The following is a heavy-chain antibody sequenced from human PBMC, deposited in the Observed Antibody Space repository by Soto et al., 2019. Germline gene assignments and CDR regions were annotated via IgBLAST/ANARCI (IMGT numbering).Heavy chain of an antibody. Sequence: SETLSLTCTVSGGSISSDGYYWSWIRQHPGKGLEWIGYIYYSGSTYYNPSLKSRVTISVDTSKNQFSLKLSSVTAADTAVYYWARADSSSRYEGLVWFDPWGQGTLVTVSS. J-gene: IGHJ5*02. CDR1: GGSISSDGYY. V-gene: IGHV4-31*03. D-gene: IGHD6-13*01. CDR3: ARADSSSRYEGLVWFDP. CDR2: IYYSGST.